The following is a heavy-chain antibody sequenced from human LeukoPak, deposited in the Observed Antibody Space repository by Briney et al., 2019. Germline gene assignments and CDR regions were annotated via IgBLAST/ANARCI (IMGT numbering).Heavy chain of an antibody. J-gene: IGHJ4*02. Sequence: GGSLRLSCVASGFPFSSYWMTWVRQAPGKGLEWVANIKQDGSKKSNVDSVKGRFTISRDNAKNSLYLQMNSLRDEDTAVYYCATSGNYYLKYWGQGTLVTVSS. CDR3: ATSGNYYLKY. CDR2: IKQDGSKK. V-gene: IGHV3-7*01. D-gene: IGHD1-26*01. CDR1: GFPFSSYW.